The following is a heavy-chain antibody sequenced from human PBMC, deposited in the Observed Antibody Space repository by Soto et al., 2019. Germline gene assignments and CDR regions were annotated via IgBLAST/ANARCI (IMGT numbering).Heavy chain of an antibody. CDR1: GFTFSSYW. D-gene: IGHD6-6*01. CDR2: ISGSGGST. CDR3: AKDIEYSSWRGGMDV. J-gene: IGHJ6*02. Sequence: GGSLRLSCAASGFTFSSYWMSWVRQAPGKGLEWVSAISGSGGSTYYADSAKGRFTISRDNSKNTLYLQMNSLRAEDTAVYYCAKDIEYSSWRGGMDVWGQGTTVTVSS. V-gene: IGHV3-23*01.